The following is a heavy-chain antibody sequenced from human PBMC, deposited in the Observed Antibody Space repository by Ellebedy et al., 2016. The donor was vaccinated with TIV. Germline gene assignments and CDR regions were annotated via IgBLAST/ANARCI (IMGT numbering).Heavy chain of an antibody. D-gene: IGHD1-26*01. CDR3: VDPGGVNV. J-gene: IGHJ6*04. V-gene: IGHV3-23*01. CDR2: MNGGGADDT. CDR1: GFTFIKFA. Sequence: GESLKISXATSGFTFIKFAMSWVRQAPGKGLEWVSTMNGGGADDTFYTSSVKGRFTISRDNAKNMVYLQMDSLRAEDTAVYYCVDPGGVNVWGKGTTVTVAS.